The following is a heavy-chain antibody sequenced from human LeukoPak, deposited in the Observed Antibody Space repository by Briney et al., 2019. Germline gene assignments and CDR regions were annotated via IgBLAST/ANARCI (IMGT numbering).Heavy chain of an antibody. CDR3: AKDGYSSIPGFHFEY. CDR1: GFTFSSYA. Sequence: GGPLRLSCAASGFTFSSYAMSWVRQPPGKGLGWVSGISGSGDNTYYADSVKGRFTISRDNSKKTLYLHLNSLRVEDAAVYYCAKDGYSSIPGFHFEYWGQGTPVTVSS. J-gene: IGHJ4*02. CDR2: ISGSGDNT. V-gene: IGHV3-23*01. D-gene: IGHD6-13*01.